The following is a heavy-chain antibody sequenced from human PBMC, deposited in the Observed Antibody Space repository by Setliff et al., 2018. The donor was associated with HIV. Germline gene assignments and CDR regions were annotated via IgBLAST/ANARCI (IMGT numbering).Heavy chain of an antibody. CDR1: GGSLSGYY. CDR2: VSHTGST. D-gene: IGHD1-26*01. Sequence: SETLSLTCAVYGGSLSGYYWRWISRPPGKGLEWIGDVSHTGSTNYNPSLNSRITISADTPKNQFSLKLSSVTAADTAVYYCAREGTYSGTYWVRRVASFDIWGQGTMVTVSS. J-gene: IGHJ3*02. CDR3: AREGTYSGTYWVRRVASFDI. V-gene: IGHV4-34*01.